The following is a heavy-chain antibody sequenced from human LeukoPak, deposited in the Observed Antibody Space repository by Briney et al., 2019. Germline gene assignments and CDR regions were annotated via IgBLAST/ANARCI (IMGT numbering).Heavy chain of an antibody. CDR3: ARDIGYYDSSGYYYGPIDY. CDR2: IWYDGSNK. J-gene: IGHJ4*02. D-gene: IGHD3-22*01. Sequence: RGSLRLSCAASGFTFSSYGMHWVRQAPGKGLEWVGVIWYDGSNKYYADSVKGRFTISRDKSKNTLYLQMNSLRAEDTAVYYCARDIGYYDSSGYYYGPIDYWGQGTLVTVSS. CDR1: GFTFSSYG. V-gene: IGHV3-33*01.